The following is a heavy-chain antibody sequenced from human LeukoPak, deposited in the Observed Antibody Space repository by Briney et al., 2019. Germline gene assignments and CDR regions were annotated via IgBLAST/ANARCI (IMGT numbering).Heavy chain of an antibody. J-gene: IGHJ4*02. CDR2: IWYDGNNK. CDR3: AKDTGLVGATRYYFDY. D-gene: IGHD1-26*01. CDR1: GFTFSSYG. Sequence: PGRSLRLSCAASGFTFSSYGMHWVRQAPGKGLEWVAVIWYDGNNKYYADSVKGRFTISRDNSQNTLYLQMNSLRVEDTAVYYCAKDTGLVGATRYYFDYWGQGTLVTVSS. V-gene: IGHV3-33*06.